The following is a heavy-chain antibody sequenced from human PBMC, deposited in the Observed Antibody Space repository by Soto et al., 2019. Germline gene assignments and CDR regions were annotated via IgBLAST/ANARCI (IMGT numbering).Heavy chain of an antibody. CDR3: AKDRGAVAGTGGDVFDF. V-gene: IGHV3-9*01. Sequence: EVQLVESGGGFVQPGRSLRLSCAASGFTFDDYAMHWVRQAPGKGLEWVSGISWNSGGIGYADSVKGRFTISRDNAKNSLYLQMNSLRAEDTALYYCAKDRGAVAGTGGDVFDFWGQGTMVTVSS. D-gene: IGHD6-19*01. J-gene: IGHJ3*01. CDR2: ISWNSGGI. CDR1: GFTFDDYA.